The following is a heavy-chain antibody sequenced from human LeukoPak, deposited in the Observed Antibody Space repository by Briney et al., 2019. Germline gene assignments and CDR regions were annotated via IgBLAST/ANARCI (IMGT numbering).Heavy chain of an antibody. J-gene: IGHJ4*02. CDR1: GGSFSGYY. V-gene: IGHV4-34*01. D-gene: IGHD3-16*02. Sequence: SETLSLTCAVYGGSFSGYYWSWIRQPPGKGLEWIGEINHSGNTNYNPSLKSRVTISVDTSKNQFSLKLSSVTAADTAVYYCAGRYYDYVWGSYRPKSFDYWGQGTLVTVSS. CDR3: AGRYYDYVWGSYRPKSFDY. CDR2: INHSGNT.